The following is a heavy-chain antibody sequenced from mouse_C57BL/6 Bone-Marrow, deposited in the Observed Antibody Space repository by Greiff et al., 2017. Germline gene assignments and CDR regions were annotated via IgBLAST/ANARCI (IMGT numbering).Heavy chain of an antibody. CDR3: ARGRWLLGAWFAY. V-gene: IGHV1-76*01. J-gene: IGHJ3*01. Sequence: QVQLQQSGAELVRPGASVKLSCKASGYTFTDYYINWVKQRPGQGLEWIARIYPGSGNTYYNEKFKGKATLTAEKSSSTAYMQLSSLTSEDSAVYVCARGRWLLGAWFAYWGQGTLVTVSA. CDR2: IYPGSGNT. D-gene: IGHD2-3*01. CDR1: GYTFTDYY.